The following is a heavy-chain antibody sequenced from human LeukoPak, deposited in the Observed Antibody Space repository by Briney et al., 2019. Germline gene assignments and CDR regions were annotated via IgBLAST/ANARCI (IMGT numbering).Heavy chain of an antibody. CDR2: ISYDGSNK. CDR1: GFTFSSYG. Sequence: PGRSLRLSCAASGFTFSSYGMHWVRQAPGKGLEWVAVISYDGSNKYYADSVKGRFTISRDNSKNTLYLQMNSLRAEDTAVYYCAKGLKMAYYDFWSGYSDYWGQGTLVTVSS. D-gene: IGHD3-3*01. CDR3: AKGLKMAYYDFWSGYSDY. V-gene: IGHV3-30*18. J-gene: IGHJ4*02.